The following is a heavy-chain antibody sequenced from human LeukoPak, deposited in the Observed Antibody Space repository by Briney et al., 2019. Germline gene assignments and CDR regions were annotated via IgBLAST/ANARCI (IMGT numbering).Heavy chain of an antibody. J-gene: IGHJ6*02. Sequence: GGSLRLSCAASGFTFSSYGMPWVRQAPGKGLEWVAVIWYDGSNKYYADSVKGRFTISRDNSKNTLYLQMNSLRAEDTAVYYCASHAVAGHPDTNYYYYGMDVWGQGTTVTVSS. CDR2: IWYDGSNK. D-gene: IGHD6-19*01. CDR1: GFTFSSYG. V-gene: IGHV3-33*01. CDR3: ASHAVAGHPDTNYYYYGMDV.